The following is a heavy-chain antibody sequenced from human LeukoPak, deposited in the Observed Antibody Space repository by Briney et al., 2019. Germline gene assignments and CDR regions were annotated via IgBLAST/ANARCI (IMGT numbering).Heavy chain of an antibody. Sequence: ASVKVSCKASGYTFTSYYMHWVRQAPGQGLEWVGIINPSGGSTSYAQKFQGRVTMTRDTSTSTVYMELSSLRSEDTAVYYCAREENYYDSSGYSNYYYGMDVWGQGTTVTVSS. CDR3: AREENYYDSSGYSNYYYGMDV. CDR1: GYTFTSYY. D-gene: IGHD3-22*01. V-gene: IGHV1-46*01. J-gene: IGHJ6*02. CDR2: INPSGGST.